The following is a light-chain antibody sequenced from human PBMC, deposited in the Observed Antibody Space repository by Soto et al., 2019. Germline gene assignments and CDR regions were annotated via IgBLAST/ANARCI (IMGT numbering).Light chain of an antibody. V-gene: IGKV3-11*01. Sequence: EIVLTQSPDTLSLSPGKRATLSCRASQSLSSYLAWYQQKPGQPPRLLIYDASNGATGIPARFSGSGSGTDCTLTISSLEPEDFAVYYWQRRNNWPTFGQGTKLEI. J-gene: IGKJ2*01. CDR1: QSLSSY. CDR2: DAS. CDR3: QRRNNWPT.